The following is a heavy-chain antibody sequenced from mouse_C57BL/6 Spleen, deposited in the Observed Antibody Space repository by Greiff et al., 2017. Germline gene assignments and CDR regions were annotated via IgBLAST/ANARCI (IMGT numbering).Heavy chain of an antibody. V-gene: IGHV1-72*01. J-gene: IGHJ4*01. CDR3: ARSDNYGAMDY. CDR2: IDPNSGGT. D-gene: IGHD1-1*01. Sequence: QVQLKQPGAELVKPGASVKLSCKASGYTFTSYWMHWVKQRPGRGLEWIGRIDPNSGGTKYNEKFKSKATLTVDKPSSTAYMQLSSLTSEDSAVYYCARSDNYGAMDYWGQGTSVTVSS. CDR1: GYTFTSYW.